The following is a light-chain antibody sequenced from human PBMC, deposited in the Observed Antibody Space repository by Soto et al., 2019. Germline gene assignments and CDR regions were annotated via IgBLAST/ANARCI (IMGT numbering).Light chain of an antibody. CDR1: QSISNS. J-gene: IGKJ4*01. CDR2: KAS. CDR3: QQYDSYLT. Sequence: DIQMTQSPSTLSASVGDRVTITCRASQSISNSLAWYQQKPGKAPKLLIYKASSLESGVPSRFSGSGSGTEFTLTISSLQPDDFASYYCQQYDSYLTFGGGTEVEIK. V-gene: IGKV1-5*03.